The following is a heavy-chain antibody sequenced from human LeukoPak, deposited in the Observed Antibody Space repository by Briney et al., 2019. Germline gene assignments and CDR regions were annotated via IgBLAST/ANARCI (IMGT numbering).Heavy chain of an antibody. Sequence: ETLSLTCAVYGGSLSGFYWSWVRQAPGKGLEWVSAISGSGGSTYYADSVKGRFTISRDNAKNSLYLQMNSLRAEDTAVYYCARGSSNVAGRNNWFDPWGQGTLVTVSS. CDR2: ISGSGGST. CDR1: GGSLSGFY. CDR3: ARGSSNVAGRNNWFDP. V-gene: IGHV3-23*01. J-gene: IGHJ5*02. D-gene: IGHD6-6*01.